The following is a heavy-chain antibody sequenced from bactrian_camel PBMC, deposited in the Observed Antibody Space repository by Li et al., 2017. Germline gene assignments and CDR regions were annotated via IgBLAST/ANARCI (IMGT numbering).Heavy chain of an antibody. CDR2: RYNDGSISFT. CDR1: GYIPSSYC. CDR3: AAANRRSGSCYPVRVSGRYSY. D-gene: IGHD2*01. Sequence: QVQLVESGGDSVQAGGSLRLSCEATGYIPSSYCMAWFRQAPGKEREAVGARYNDGSISFTKYAGSVKGRFIISQDNAGNTLYRQMDNLRPEDTAMYYCAAANRRSGSCYPVRVSGRYSYWGQGTQVTVS. V-gene: IGHV3S6*01. J-gene: IGHJ4*01.